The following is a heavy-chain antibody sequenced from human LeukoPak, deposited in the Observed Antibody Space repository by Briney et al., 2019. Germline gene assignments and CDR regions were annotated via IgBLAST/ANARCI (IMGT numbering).Heavy chain of an antibody. CDR3: AKASGYDGIDP. J-gene: IGHJ5*02. D-gene: IGHD5-12*01. Sequence: GGSLRLSCAASGFTFSSYALSWVRQPPGGGREWVAAITGRGDATFYADSVKGRCIISRDNSKKTLYLQMSGLSAEDTAVYYCAKASGYDGIDPWGQGARVTVSS. CDR2: ITGRGDAT. CDR1: GFTFSSYA. V-gene: IGHV3-23*01.